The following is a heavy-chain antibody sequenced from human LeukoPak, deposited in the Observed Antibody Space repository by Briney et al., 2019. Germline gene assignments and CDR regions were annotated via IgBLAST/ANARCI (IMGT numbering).Heavy chain of an antibody. CDR3: ALNPDYYGSGSFDY. CDR2: IKEDGSEK. V-gene: IGHV3-7*01. Sequence: GGSLRLSCATSGFTFSSYWTRWGREAPGKGREWVADIKEDGSEKYYVDSVKGRFTISRDNAKNSLYLQMNSLRAEDTAVYYCALNPDYYGSGSFDYWGQGTLVTVSS. CDR1: GFTFSSYW. J-gene: IGHJ4*02. D-gene: IGHD3-10*01.